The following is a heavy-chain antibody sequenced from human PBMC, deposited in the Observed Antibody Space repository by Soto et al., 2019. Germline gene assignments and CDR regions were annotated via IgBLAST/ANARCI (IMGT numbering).Heavy chain of an antibody. D-gene: IGHD3-22*01. CDR3: ARLGGYYQALDS. Sequence: SVPKPVPCTVADGSIRDHYWGWIRQPPGKGLEWIGYIYYAGTTTYNPSLKSRVTISVDSSKNQFSLKLSSVTAADTAVYYCARLGGYYQALDSWGQGTLVTV. CDR1: DGSIRDHY. J-gene: IGHJ4*02. CDR2: IYYAGTT. V-gene: IGHV4-59*08.